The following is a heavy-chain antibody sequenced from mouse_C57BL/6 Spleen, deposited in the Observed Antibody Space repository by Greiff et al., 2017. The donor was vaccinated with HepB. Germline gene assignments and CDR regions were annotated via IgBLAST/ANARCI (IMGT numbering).Heavy chain of an antibody. CDR3: ARHNDGYSLFAY. Sequence: EVKLMESGGDLVKPGGSLKLSCAASGFTFSSYGMSWVRQTPDKRLEWVATISSGGSYTYSPDSVKGRFTISRDNAKNTLYLQMSSLKSEDTAMYYCARHNDGYSLFAYWGQGTLVTVSA. D-gene: IGHD2-3*01. CDR1: GFTFSSYG. V-gene: IGHV5-6*01. J-gene: IGHJ3*01. CDR2: ISSGGSYT.